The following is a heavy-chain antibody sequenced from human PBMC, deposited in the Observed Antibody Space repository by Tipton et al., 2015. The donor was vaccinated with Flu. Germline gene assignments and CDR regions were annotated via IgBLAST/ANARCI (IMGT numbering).Heavy chain of an antibody. D-gene: IGHD4-11*01. Sequence: TLSLTCTVSGGSISRGSYYYNWIRQPAGKGLEWIGRIYTNANTNYKPSLKSRVSISVDRSKNQFSLKVISVTAADTAVYYCARRTYNNYVSDPKNWFDPWGQGTLVTVSS. V-gene: IGHV4-61*02. CDR2: IYTNANT. CDR1: GGSISRGSYY. CDR3: ARRTYNNYVSDPKNWFDP. J-gene: IGHJ5*02.